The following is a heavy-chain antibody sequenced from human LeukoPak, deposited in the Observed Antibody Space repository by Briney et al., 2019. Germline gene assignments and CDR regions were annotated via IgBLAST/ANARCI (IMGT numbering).Heavy chain of an antibody. J-gene: IGHJ5*02. CDR1: GFTFSSYA. Sequence: PGGSLRLSCAASGFTFSSYAMSWVRQAPGKGLEWVSAISGSGGSTYYADSVKGRFTISRDNSKNTLYLQMNSLRAEDTAVYYCAKGPSSTSKNNNWFDPWGQGTLVTVSS. D-gene: IGHD2-2*01. CDR3: AKGPSSTSKNNNWFDP. CDR2: ISGSGGST. V-gene: IGHV3-23*01.